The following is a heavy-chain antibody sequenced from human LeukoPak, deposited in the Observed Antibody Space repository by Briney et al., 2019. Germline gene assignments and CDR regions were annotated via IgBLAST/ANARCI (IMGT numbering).Heavy chain of an antibody. J-gene: IGHJ6*02. Sequence: AASVKVSCKASGYTFTSYAMNWVRQAPGQGLEWMGWINTNTGNPTYAQGFTGRFVFSLDTSVSTAYLQISSLKAEDTAVYYCARVTQSIAAAGYYYYYYGMDVWGQGTTVTVSS. CDR3: ARVTQSIAAAGYYYYYYGMDV. CDR1: GYTFTSYA. V-gene: IGHV7-4-1*02. D-gene: IGHD6-13*01. CDR2: INTNTGNP.